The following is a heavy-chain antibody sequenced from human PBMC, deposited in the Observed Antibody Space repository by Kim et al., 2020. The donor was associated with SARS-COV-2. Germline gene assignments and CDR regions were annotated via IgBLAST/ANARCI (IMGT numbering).Heavy chain of an antibody. CDR1: GGSISSYY. J-gene: IGHJ4*02. CDR2: IYDTGRT. CDR3: VRRDSSNWYFDY. Sequence: SQTLSLTCTVSGGSISSYYWSWIRQPPGQGLEWIGFIYDTGRTDYNPSLKSRVTISVDTSKKQFSLKMSSLTAADTAVYYCVRRDSSNWYFDYWGLGTLVTVSS. V-gene: IGHV4-59*08. D-gene: IGHD3-22*01.